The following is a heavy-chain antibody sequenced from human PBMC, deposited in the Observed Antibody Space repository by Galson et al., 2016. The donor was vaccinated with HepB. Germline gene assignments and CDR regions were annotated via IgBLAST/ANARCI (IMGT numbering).Heavy chain of an antibody. CDR3: ARGGASSQWFFP. J-gene: IGHJ5*02. Sequence: LSLTCIVSGGSISSSYYWSWIRQTPGKGLEWIGYINYRGSTKYNPSLESRVTISVDTSKNEFSLKLSSVTAADTAVYFCARGGASSQWFFPWGQGTLVTVSS. CDR2: INYRGST. CDR1: GGSISSSYY. D-gene: IGHD3-16*01. V-gene: IGHV4-59*01.